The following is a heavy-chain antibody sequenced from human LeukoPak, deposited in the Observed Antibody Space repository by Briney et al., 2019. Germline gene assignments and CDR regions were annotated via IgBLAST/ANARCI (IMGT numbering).Heavy chain of an antibody. D-gene: IGHD6-19*01. CDR2: ISAYNGNT. V-gene: IGHV1-18*04. J-gene: IGHJ6*02. CDR3: AREGQWLVGGYYYGMDV. CDR1: GYTFTSYY. Sequence: GASVKVSCKASGYTFTSYYMHWVRQAPGQGLEWMGWISAYNGNTNYAQKLQGRVTMTTDTSTSTAYMELRSLRSDDTAVYYCAREGQWLVGGYYYGMDVWGQGTTVTVSS.